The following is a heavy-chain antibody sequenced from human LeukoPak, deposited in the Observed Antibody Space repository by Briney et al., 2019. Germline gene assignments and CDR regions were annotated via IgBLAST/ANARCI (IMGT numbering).Heavy chain of an antibody. CDR2: IIPIFGTA. D-gene: IGHD6-13*01. J-gene: IGHJ5*02. V-gene: IGHV1-69*01. CDR1: GGTFSSYA. CDR3: AREGYSSSWSYNWFDP. Sequence: SVKASCKASGGTFSSYAISWVRQAPGQGLEWMGGIIPIFGTANYAQKFQGRVTITADESTSTAYMELSSLRSEDTAVYYCAREGYSSSWSYNWFDPWGQGTLVTVSS.